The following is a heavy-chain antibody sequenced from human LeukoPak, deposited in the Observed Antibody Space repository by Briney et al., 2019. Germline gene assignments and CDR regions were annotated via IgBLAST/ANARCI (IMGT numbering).Heavy chain of an antibody. J-gene: IGHJ6*02. CDR3: ARLYEYYYGMDV. D-gene: IGHD2-8*01. CDR1: GDSISSSSYY. Sequence: PSETLSLTCTVPGDSISSSSYYWGWIRQPPGKGLEWIGSMYYSGSTYYNPSLKSRVNIFIDTSNNQFSLKLSSVTAADTAVYYCARLYEYYYGMDVWGQGTTVTVSS. CDR2: MYYSGST. V-gene: IGHV4-39*01.